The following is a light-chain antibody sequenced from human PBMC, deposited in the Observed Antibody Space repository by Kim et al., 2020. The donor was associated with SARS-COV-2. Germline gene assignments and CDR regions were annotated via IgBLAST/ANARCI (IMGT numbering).Light chain of an antibody. V-gene: IGKV1-39*01. J-gene: IGKJ1*01. CDR2: ETS. Sequence: DIQMTQSPSSLSAAVGDRVTITCRASQYISTFLNWFQQKPGKAPKRLIYETSTLQRGVPSRFRGSGSGTEFTLTINGLQTEDSATYYCQQTSNTLESFGQGTKVDIK. CDR3: QQTSNTLES. CDR1: QYISTF.